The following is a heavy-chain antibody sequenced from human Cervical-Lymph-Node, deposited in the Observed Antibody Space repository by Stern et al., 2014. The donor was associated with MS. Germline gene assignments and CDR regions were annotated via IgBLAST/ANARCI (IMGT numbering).Heavy chain of an antibody. Sequence: EVQLVESGGGVVRPGGSLRLSCAASGFIFDDYGLSWVRPVPGKGPEGVSAINDNGGSTDYAASVKGRFTVSRDNAKKSLYLRMNSLKAEDTAVYYCVRDDVPTRTGLGDYWGQGTLVTVSS. CDR1: GFIFDDYG. D-gene: IGHD1-14*01. J-gene: IGHJ4*02. CDR2: INDNGGST. CDR3: VRDDVPTRTGLGDY. V-gene: IGHV3-20*04.